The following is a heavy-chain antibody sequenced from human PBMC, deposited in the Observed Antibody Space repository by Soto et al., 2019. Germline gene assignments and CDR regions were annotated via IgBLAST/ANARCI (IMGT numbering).Heavy chain of an antibody. J-gene: IGHJ4*02. CDR1: GYTFTSYG. CDR2: ISAYNSNT. D-gene: IGHD6-13*01. CDR3: AVDIAAAGIFAY. Sequence: VQLVQSGAEVTKPWATVKVSCKASGYTFTSYGITCVRQSPGQGLEWMGWISAYNSNTNYAQKLQGRVTMTTDTSKSTAYMELRSLRSDDTAVYYCAVDIAAAGIFAYWGKGTLVTVSS. V-gene: IGHV1-18*01.